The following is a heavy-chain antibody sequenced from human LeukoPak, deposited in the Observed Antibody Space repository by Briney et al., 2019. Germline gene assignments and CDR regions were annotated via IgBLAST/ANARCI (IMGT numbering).Heavy chain of an antibody. V-gene: IGHV3-21*01. CDR3: ARDADTIFGVVIFDY. J-gene: IGHJ4*02. CDR1: GFIFTSYG. Sequence: GGSLRLSCEVSGFIFTSYGMHWVRQAPGKGLEWVSSISSSSSYIYYADSVKGRFTISRDNAKNSLYLQMNSLRAEDTAVYYCARDADTIFGVVIFDYWGQGTLVTVSS. D-gene: IGHD3-3*01. CDR2: ISSSSSYI.